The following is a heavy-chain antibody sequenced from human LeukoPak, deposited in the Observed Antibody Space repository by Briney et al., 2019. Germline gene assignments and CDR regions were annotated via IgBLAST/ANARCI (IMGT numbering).Heavy chain of an antibody. CDR3: ARDTSTYSSGWYLPSGFDP. CDR2: INSDGSST. Sequence: GWSLRLSCAASGCTFSSYWMHWVRQAPGKGLVWVSRINSDGSSTSYADSVKGRFTISRDNAKNTLYLQMNSLRAEDTAVYYCARDTSTYSSGWYLPSGFDPWGQGTLVTVSS. J-gene: IGHJ5*02. V-gene: IGHV3-74*01. D-gene: IGHD6-19*01. CDR1: GCTFSSYW.